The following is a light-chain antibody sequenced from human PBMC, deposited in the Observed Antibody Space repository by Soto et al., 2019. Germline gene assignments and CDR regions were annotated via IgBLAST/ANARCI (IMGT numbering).Light chain of an antibody. CDR2: GTS. Sequence: DIQMTQSPSSLFASVGDRVTITCRASQGIRNNLGWYQQKPGKAPKRLIYGTSNLQYGAPSRFSGSGSGTDFTLTISSLQPEDFATYYCQQSSSTPPWTFGQGTKVDIK. CDR3: QQSSSTPPWT. V-gene: IGKV1-39*01. CDR1: QGIRNN. J-gene: IGKJ1*01.